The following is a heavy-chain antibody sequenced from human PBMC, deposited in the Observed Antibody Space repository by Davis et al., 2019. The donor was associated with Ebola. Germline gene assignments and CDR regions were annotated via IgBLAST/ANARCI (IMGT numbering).Heavy chain of an antibody. D-gene: IGHD4-17*01. Sequence: PGGSLRLSCVAPGFTFSSYGMHWVRQAPGKGLEWVAFVWSDGSNKYSPDSVKGRFTISRDNSKNTLFLQMDSLRAEDTAVYYCARWEDYGELHREKAFDIWGQGTMVTVSS. CDR2: VWSDGSNK. J-gene: IGHJ3*02. V-gene: IGHV3-33*01. CDR1: GFTFSSYG. CDR3: ARWEDYGELHREKAFDI.